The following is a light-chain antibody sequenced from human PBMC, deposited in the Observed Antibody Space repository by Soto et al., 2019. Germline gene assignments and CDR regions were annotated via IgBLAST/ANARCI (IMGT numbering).Light chain of an antibody. V-gene: IGKV1-5*03. CDR2: KAS. J-gene: IGKJ2*01. CDR3: QQYDSYPYT. CDR1: QSISTW. Sequence: DIQMTQSPSTLSASIGDRVTITCRASQSISTWLAWYPHKPGKAPKLLIYKASNLESGVPSRFSGSGSGTEFTLTLSSLQPDAFATYDCQQYDSYPYTFGQGTTLEIK.